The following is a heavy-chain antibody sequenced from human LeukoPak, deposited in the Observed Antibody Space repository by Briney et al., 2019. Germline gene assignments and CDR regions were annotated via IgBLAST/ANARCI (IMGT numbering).Heavy chain of an antibody. CDR2: IKQDGSEK. CDR3: AELGITMIGGV. Sequence: GGSLRLSCAASGFTFSSYAMSWVRQAPGKGLEWVASIKQDGSEKYYVDSVKGRVTISRDNAKNSLYLQMNSLRAEDTAVYYCAELGITMIGGVWGKGTTVTISS. J-gene: IGHJ6*04. D-gene: IGHD3-10*02. CDR1: GFTFSSYA. V-gene: IGHV3-7*01.